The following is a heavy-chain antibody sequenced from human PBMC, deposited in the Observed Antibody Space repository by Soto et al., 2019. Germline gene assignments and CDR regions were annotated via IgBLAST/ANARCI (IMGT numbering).Heavy chain of an antibody. Sequence: GGSLRLSCASSDSTIRRYAMSWVRQAPGKGLEWVSGITGNSARIYYADSVKGRFSISRDNSKNTLYLQMDTLRAEDTAVYYCAKNGDFDYDAFDVWGQGTVVTVSS. D-gene: IGHD3-16*01. CDR3: AKNGDFDYDAFDV. CDR2: ITGNSARI. J-gene: IGHJ3*01. V-gene: IGHV3-23*01. CDR1: DSTIRRYA.